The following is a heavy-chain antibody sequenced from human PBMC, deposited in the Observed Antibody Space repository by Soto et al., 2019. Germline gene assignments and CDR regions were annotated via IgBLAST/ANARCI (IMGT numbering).Heavy chain of an antibody. D-gene: IGHD4-17*01. Sequence: ASAEISCTASGYTVTSKGISCVRHAPGQGLEWMGWISAYNGNTNYAQKLQGRVTMTTDTTTSTAYMELRSLRSDDTAVYYCARSLYGDYVWFDPWGQGTLVTVSS. J-gene: IGHJ5*02. CDR1: GYTVTSKG. V-gene: IGHV1-18*01. CDR3: ARSLYGDYVWFDP. CDR2: ISAYNGNT.